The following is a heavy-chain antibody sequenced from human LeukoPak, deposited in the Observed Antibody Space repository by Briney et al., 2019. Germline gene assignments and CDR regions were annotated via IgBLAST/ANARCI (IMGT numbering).Heavy chain of an antibody. J-gene: IGHJ4*02. CDR2: INHSGST. V-gene: IGHV4-34*01. D-gene: IGHD6-19*01. CDR1: GGSFSGYY. Sequence: SETLSLTCAVYGGSFSGYYWSWIRQPPGKGLEWIGEINHSGSTNYNPSLKSRVTISVDTSKNQFSLKLSSVTPEDTAVYYCARGRIPGVGTVAVYFDYWGQGTLVTVSS. CDR3: ARGRIPGVGTVAVYFDY.